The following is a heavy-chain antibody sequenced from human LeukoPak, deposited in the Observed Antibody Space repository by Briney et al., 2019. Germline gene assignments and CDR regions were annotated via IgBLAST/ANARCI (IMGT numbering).Heavy chain of an antibody. J-gene: IGHJ6*03. Sequence: ASVKVSCKASGYTFTSYYMHWVRQAPGQGLEWMGIINPSGGSTSYAQKFQGRVTMTRDMSTSTVYMELSSLRSEDTAVYYCARDRLVRTYYDILTGYSERYYMDVWGKGTTVTVSS. CDR2: INPSGGST. CDR3: ARDRLVRTYYDILTGYSERYYMDV. CDR1: GYTFTSYY. D-gene: IGHD3-9*01. V-gene: IGHV1-46*01.